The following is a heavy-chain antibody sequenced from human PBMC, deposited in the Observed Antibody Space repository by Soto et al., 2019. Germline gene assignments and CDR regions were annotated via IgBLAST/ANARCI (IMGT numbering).Heavy chain of an antibody. CDR2: IHPADSDT. CDR1: GDRFTFYW. J-gene: IGHJ4*02. V-gene: IGHV5-51*01. CDR3: ARHTGAGQLVLDY. Sequence: EVQLVQSGAEVKKPGESLKISCKGSGDRFTFYWIGWVRQMPGKGLEWMGIIHPADSDTRYSPSFQGQVSFSADKSINTAYLQWSSLKASDSDIYYCARHTGAGQLVLDYRGQGTLVTVSS. D-gene: IGHD6-6*01.